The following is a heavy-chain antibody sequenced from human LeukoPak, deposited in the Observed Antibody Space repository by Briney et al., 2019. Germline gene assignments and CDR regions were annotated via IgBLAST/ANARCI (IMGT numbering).Heavy chain of an antibody. Sequence: GGSLRLSCAASGFAFSSYSMNWVRQAPGKGLELVSSISISSSYIYYEDSVKGRFTISRANAKNSLYLQMNSLRAEDTAVYSFARGCIFDYWGQGTLVTVSS. D-gene: IGHD2-8*01. CDR2: ISISSSYI. CDR1: GFAFSSYS. J-gene: IGHJ4*02. V-gene: IGHV3-21*06. CDR3: ARGCIFDY.